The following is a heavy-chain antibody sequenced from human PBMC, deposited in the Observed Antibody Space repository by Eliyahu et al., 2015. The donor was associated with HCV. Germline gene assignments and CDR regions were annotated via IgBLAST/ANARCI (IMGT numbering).Heavy chain of an antibody. D-gene: IGHD1/OR15-1a*01. Sequence: EVQLVESGGGLVQPGGSLXLSCAASGFTFSSYAMHWVRQAPGKGLEYVSAIRSNGGSTYYANSVKGRFTISRDNSKNTLNLQMGSLRAEDMAVYYCARQETGTGGFDYWGQGTLVTVSS. CDR3: ARQETGTGGFDY. V-gene: IGHV3-64*01. CDR2: IRSNGGST. J-gene: IGHJ4*02. CDR1: GFTFSSYA.